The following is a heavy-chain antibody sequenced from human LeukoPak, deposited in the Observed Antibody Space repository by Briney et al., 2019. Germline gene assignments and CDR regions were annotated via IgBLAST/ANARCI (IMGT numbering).Heavy chain of an antibody. CDR1: GGSISRYF. Sequence: SETLSLTCTVSGGSISRYFWSWIRQPPGKGLEWIGEINHSGSTNYNPSLESRVTISVDTSKNQFSLKLSSVTAADTAVYYCARDLRGVGYYYYGMDVWGQGTTVTVSS. V-gene: IGHV4-34*01. J-gene: IGHJ6*02. CDR3: ARDLRGVGYYYYGMDV. CDR2: INHSGST. D-gene: IGHD5-12*01.